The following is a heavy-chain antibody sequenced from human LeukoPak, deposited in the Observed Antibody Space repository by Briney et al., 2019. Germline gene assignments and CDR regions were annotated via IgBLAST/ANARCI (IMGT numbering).Heavy chain of an antibody. J-gene: IGHJ4*02. CDR2: ISYDGGNK. CDR1: GFTFSSYA. CDR3: ANTYQRYYYDSSGYAQFDY. D-gene: IGHD3-22*01. Sequence: GRSLRLSCAASGFTFSSYAMHWVRQAPGKGLEWVAVISYDGGNKYYADSVKGRFTISRDNSKNTLFLQMNSLRAEDTAVYYCANTYQRYYYDSSGYAQFDYWGQGTLVTVSS. V-gene: IGHV3-30-3*01.